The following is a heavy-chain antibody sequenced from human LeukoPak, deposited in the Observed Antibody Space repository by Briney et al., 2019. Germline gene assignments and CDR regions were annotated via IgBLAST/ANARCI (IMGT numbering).Heavy chain of an antibody. CDR2: IYYSGST. V-gene: IGHV4-59*08. Sequence: SETLSLTCTVSGGSISSYYWSWIRQPPGKGLEWIGHIYYSGSTNYNPSLQSRVTISVDTSKNQFSLKLSSVTAADTAVYYCARRHGDYVWYFDLWGRGTLVTVSS. D-gene: IGHD4-17*01. CDR1: GGSISSYY. CDR3: ARRHGDYVWYFDL. J-gene: IGHJ2*01.